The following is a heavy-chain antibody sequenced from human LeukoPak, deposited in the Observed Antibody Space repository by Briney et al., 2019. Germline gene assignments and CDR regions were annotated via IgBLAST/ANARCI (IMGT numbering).Heavy chain of an antibody. Sequence: PSETLSLTCAVYGGSLSGYYWSWIRQPPGKGLEWIGEITHSGSTNYNPSLKSRVTISVDTSKNQFSLKLSPVTAADTAVYYCARGLVTHVGLWNYWGQGTLVTVSS. CDR3: ARGLVTHVGLWNY. J-gene: IGHJ4*02. D-gene: IGHD2-21*02. CDR1: GGSLSGYY. CDR2: ITHSGST. V-gene: IGHV4-34*01.